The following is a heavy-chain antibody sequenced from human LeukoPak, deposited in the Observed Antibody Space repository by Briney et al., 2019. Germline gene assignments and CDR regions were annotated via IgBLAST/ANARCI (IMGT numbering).Heavy chain of an antibody. J-gene: IGHJ4*02. D-gene: IGHD6-13*01. CDR2: IYYSGST. Sequence: PSQTLSLTCTVSGGSISSGSYYWSWIRQPPGKGLEWIGYIYYSGSTNYNPSLKSRVTISVDTSKNQFSLKLSSVTAADTAVYYCARLADSSSWYRGDYWGQGTLVTVSS. V-gene: IGHV4-61*01. CDR1: GGSISSGSYY. CDR3: ARLADSSSWYRGDY.